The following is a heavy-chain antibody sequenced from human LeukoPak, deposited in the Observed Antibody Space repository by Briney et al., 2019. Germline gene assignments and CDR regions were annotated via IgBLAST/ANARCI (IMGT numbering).Heavy chain of an antibody. D-gene: IGHD4-11*01. Sequence: LSETLSLTCTVSGASISSSSYYWGWIRQPPGKGLEWIGSIYYSGSTYYNPSLKSRVTISVDTSKNQFSLKLSSVTAADTAVYYCATIDNDYINYELNYWGQGTLVTVSS. CDR2: IYYSGST. CDR1: GASISSSSYY. J-gene: IGHJ4*02. CDR3: ATIDNDYINYELNY. V-gene: IGHV4-39*01.